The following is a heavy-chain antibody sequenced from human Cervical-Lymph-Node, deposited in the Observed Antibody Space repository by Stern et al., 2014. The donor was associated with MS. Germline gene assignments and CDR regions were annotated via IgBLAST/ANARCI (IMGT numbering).Heavy chain of an antibody. CDR3: ARDQWELDYYYYYGLDV. CDR2: INVGNRDT. V-gene: IGHV1-3*01. D-gene: IGHD1-26*01. Sequence: QMQLVQSGAEVKKPGASVKVSCKASGYTFNKYGMHWVRQAPGQRLEWMGWINVGNRDTKYSQKFQGRVTITGDSSARTAYMELSSLRSEDTAVYYCARDQWELDYYYYYGLDVWGQGTTVTVSS. J-gene: IGHJ6*02. CDR1: GYTFNKYG.